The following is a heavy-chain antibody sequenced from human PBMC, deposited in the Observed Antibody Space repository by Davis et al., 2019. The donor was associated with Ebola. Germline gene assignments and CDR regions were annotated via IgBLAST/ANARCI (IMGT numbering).Heavy chain of an antibody. D-gene: IGHD2-2*01. CDR1: GGSFSGYY. V-gene: IGHV4-34*01. Sequence: SETLSLTCAVYGGSFSGYYWSWIRQPPGKGLEWIGEIKHSGSTNYNPSLKSRVTISVDTSTNQFALKLSSVTAADTAVYYCAREVGGSSPNCSSTSCYALYYYYGMDVWGQGTTVTVSS. CDR3: AREVGGSSPNCSSTSCYALYYYYGMDV. CDR2: IKHSGST. J-gene: IGHJ6*02.